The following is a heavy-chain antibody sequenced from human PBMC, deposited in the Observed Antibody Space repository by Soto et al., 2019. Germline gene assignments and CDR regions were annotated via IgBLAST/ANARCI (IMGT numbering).Heavy chain of an antibody. CDR1: GGTFNNNA. J-gene: IGHJ6*02. CDR2: IIPILGTA. D-gene: IGHD3-22*01. CDR3: ARPYDSSDYYGGGMDV. Sequence: QVQLVQSGAEVKKPGSSVKVSCKASGGTFNNNAISWVRQAPGQGLEWMGGIIPILGTANYAQKFRGRVTIAADESTSTGYMDLSSLRSEYTAVYYCARPYDSSDYYGGGMDVWGQGTTVTVSS. V-gene: IGHV1-69*01.